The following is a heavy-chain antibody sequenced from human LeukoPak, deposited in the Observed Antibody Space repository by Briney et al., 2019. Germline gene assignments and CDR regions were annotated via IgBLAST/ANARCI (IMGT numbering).Heavy chain of an antibody. Sequence: SETLSLTCTVSVGSISRSSYYWGWIRQPPGKGLEWIGSIYYSGSTYYNPSLKSRVTISVDTSKNQFSLKLSSVTAADTAVYYCARDWATVTELDYWGQGTLVTVSS. V-gene: IGHV4-39*02. J-gene: IGHJ4*02. CDR3: ARDWATVTELDY. CDR2: IYYSGST. D-gene: IGHD4-17*01. CDR1: VGSISRSSYY.